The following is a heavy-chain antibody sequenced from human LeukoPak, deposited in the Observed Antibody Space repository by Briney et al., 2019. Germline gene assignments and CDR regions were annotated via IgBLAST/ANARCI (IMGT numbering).Heavy chain of an antibody. D-gene: IGHD3-10*01. CDR2: IYYSGGA. J-gene: IGHJ4*02. V-gene: IGHV4-39*01. CDR1: GGSISSSSYY. Sequence: SETLSLTCTVSGGSISSSSYYWGWIRQPPGKGLEWIGSIYYSGGAYYNPSLKSRVTISVDTSKNQFSLKLSSVTAADTAVYYCARPGPMVRGAFDYWGQGTLVTVSS. CDR3: ARPGPMVRGAFDY.